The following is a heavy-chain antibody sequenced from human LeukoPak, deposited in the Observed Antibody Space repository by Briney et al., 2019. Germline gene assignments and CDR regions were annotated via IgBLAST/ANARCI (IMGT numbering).Heavy chain of an antibody. CDR1: GFTFSSYG. CDR2: IRYDGSNK. D-gene: IGHD3-22*01. V-gene: IGHV3-30*02. CDR3: AKEGDYYDSSGYSSGISEIIYYFDY. Sequence: GGSLRLSCAASGFTFSSYGMHWVRQAPGKGLEWVAFIRYDGSNKYYADSVKGRFTISRDNSKNTLYLQMNSLRAEDTAVYYCAKEGDYYDSSGYSSGISEIIYYFDYWGQGTLVTVSA. J-gene: IGHJ4*02.